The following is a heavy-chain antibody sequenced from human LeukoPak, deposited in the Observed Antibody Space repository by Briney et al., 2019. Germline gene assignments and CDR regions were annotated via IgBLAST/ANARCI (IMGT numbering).Heavy chain of an antibody. Sequence: PGGSLRLSYAASGFTVSSNYMSGVRHAPEKGVEGGSHIYSWGSTYYADSVKGRFTISRDNSNKTLYFHMNSLRAEDTAVYYCARGDEKWPSAEYFQHWGQGTLVTVSS. J-gene: IGHJ1*01. V-gene: IGHV3-53*01. CDR1: GFTVSSNY. CDR2: IYSWGST. D-gene: IGHD5-12*01. CDR3: ARGDEKWPSAEYFQH.